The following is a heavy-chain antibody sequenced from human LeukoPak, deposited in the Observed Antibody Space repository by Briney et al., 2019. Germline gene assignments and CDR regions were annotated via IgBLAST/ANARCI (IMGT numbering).Heavy chain of an antibody. J-gene: IGHJ6*03. V-gene: IGHV4-39*07. CDR1: GGSISSSYS. CDR2: IYYSGST. CDR3: ARGGYGSGWDYMDV. D-gene: IGHD3-10*01. Sequence: SETLSLTCTVSGGSISSSYSWGWIRQPPGKGLEWIGNIYYSGSTYYNPSLKSRVTISVDTSKNQFSLKLSSVTAADTAVYYCARGGYGSGWDYMDVWGKGTTVTVSS.